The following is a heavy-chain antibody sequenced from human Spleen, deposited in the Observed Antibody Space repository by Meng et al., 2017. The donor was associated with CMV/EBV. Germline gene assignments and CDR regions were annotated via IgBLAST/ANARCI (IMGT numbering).Heavy chain of an antibody. CDR1: GFTCSDYY. V-gene: IGHV3-11*01. D-gene: IGHD6-13*01. Sequence: GESLKISCAASGFTCSDYYMSWIRQAPGKRLGWVSYISSSGSTIYYADSVKGRFTISRDNAKNSLYRQMNSLRAEDAAVYYCARDQRDSSSPAHDYWGQGTLVTVSS. CDR3: ARDQRDSSSPAHDY. J-gene: IGHJ4*02. CDR2: ISSSGSTI.